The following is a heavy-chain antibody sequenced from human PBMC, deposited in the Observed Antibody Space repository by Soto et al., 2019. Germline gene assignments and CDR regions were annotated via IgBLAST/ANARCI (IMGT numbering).Heavy chain of an antibody. J-gene: IGHJ5*02. Sequence: GGSLRLSCTASGFSISDYYMYWIRQSPGKGLEWLSCISSSGSSRYYADSVKGRFIISRDNAKNSLYLQMDSLRVEDTAVYYYAGVHSADYLNWFDPWGQGTLVTVSS. CDR1: GFSISDYY. V-gene: IGHV3-11*01. D-gene: IGHD3-16*01. CDR2: ISSSGSSR. CDR3: AGVHSADYLNWFDP.